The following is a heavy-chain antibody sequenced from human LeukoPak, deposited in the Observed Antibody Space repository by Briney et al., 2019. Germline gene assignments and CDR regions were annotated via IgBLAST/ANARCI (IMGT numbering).Heavy chain of an antibody. Sequence: GGSLRLSCAASGFTFSRYSMNWVRQAPGKGLEWVSSIISSNYIYYTDSLKGRFTISRDNAKNSLYLQMNSLRAEDTAVYYCARGSRFGVVERDAFDIWGQGTMVTVSS. V-gene: IGHV3-21*01. CDR2: IISSNYI. CDR1: GFTFSRYS. CDR3: ARGSRFGVVERDAFDI. D-gene: IGHD3-3*01. J-gene: IGHJ3*02.